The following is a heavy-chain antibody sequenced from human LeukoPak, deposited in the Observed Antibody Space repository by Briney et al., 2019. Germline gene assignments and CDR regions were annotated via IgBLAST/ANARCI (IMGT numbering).Heavy chain of an antibody. J-gene: IGHJ3*02. CDR3: ARLYCSGGNCYGAFDI. V-gene: IGHV4-39*01. Sequence: SETLSLTCTVSGGSISSRSYYWGWIRQPPGKGPEWIGSIHYSGSTYYNPSLKSRLTISVDTSKNQFSLKLSSVTAADTAVYYCARLYCSGGNCYGAFDIWGQGTMVTVSS. CDR1: GGSISSRSYY. D-gene: IGHD2-15*01. CDR2: IHYSGST.